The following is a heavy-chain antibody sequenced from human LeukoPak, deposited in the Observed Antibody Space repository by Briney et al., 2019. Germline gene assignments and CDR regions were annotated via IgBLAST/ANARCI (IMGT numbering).Heavy chain of an antibody. CDR2: IYYSGST. J-gene: IGHJ5*02. D-gene: IGHD4-23*01. Sequence: PSETLSLTCTVSGGSISSSSYYWGWIRQPPGKGLEWIGSIYYSGSTYYNPSLKSRVTISVDTSKNQFSLKLSSVTAADTAVYYCARSLHDYGRNLNWFDLWGQGTLVTVSS. CDR3: ARSLHDYGRNLNWFDL. V-gene: IGHV4-39*01. CDR1: GGSISSSSYY.